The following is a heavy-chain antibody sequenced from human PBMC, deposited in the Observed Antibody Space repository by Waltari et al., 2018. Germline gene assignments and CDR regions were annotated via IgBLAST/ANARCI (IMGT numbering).Heavy chain of an antibody. J-gene: IGHJ4*02. CDR3: ARRRVPTEGRGGYDLYYFDY. D-gene: IGHD5-12*01. Sequence: QVQLQQWGAGLLKPSETLSLTCAVYGGSFSGYYWSWIRHPPGTGRGWVGEINHSGSSNYNPSHRSRVTISVDTSKDQFALKLRSVTAADTAVYYCARRRVPTEGRGGYDLYYFDYWGQGTLVTVSS. CDR1: GGSFSGYY. V-gene: IGHV4-34*01. CDR2: INHSGSS.